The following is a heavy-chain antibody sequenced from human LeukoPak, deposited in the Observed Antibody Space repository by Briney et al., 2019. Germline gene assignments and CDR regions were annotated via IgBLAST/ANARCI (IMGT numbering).Heavy chain of an antibody. J-gene: IGHJ4*02. V-gene: IGHV3-23*01. CDR1: GFAFSSYA. CDR2: IDGGGGRT. D-gene: IGHD3-22*01. CDR3: AKDFYDSSGSRYDY. Sequence: GGSLRLSCTASGFAFSSYAMSWVRQAPGVGLEWVSAIDGGGGRTWHADSVGGRFTISRDNSKNTLFMQMNGLRAEDTAVYYCAKDFYDSSGSRYDYWGQGTLVTVSS.